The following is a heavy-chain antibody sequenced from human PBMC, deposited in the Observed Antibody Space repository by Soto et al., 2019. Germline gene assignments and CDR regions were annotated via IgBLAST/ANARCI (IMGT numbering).Heavy chain of an antibody. J-gene: IGHJ5*02. V-gene: IGHV6-1*01. CDR2: TYYRSKWYN. CDR1: GDSVSSNSAA. D-gene: IGHD1-26*01. CDR3: ARGRVGVDGDNWFDP. Sequence: SQTLSLTCDISGDSVSSNSAAWNWIRQSPSRGLEWLGRTYYRSKWYNDYAVSVKGRITINPDTSKNQFSLQLNSVTPEDTAVLYCARGRVGVDGDNWFDPWGQGTLVTVSS.